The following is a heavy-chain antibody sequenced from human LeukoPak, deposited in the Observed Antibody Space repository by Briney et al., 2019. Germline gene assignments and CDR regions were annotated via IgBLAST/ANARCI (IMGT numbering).Heavy chain of an antibody. V-gene: IGHV4-39*07. D-gene: IGHD6-13*01. CDR1: GGSISSSSYY. J-gene: IGHJ4*02. Sequence: PSETLALTCTVSGGSISSSSYYWGWIRQPPGKGLEGIGSIYYSGSTYYNPSLKSRVTISVDTSKNQFSLKLSSVTAADTAVYYCARDLIAAAGTGDYWGQGTLVTVSS. CDR2: IYYSGST. CDR3: ARDLIAAAGTGDY.